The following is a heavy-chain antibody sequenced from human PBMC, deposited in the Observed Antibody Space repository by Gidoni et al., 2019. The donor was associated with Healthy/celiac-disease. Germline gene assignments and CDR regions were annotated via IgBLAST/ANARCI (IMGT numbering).Heavy chain of an antibody. Sequence: QVQLVESGGGVVQPGRSLRLPCAASGFTFSSYAMHCVRQAPGKGLEWVAVRSYDGSNKYYADSVKGRFTISRDNSKNTLYRQMNSLRAEDTAVDYCARTYYYGSGDPWGQGTLVTVSS. J-gene: IGHJ5*02. CDR1: GFTFSSYA. CDR3: ARTYYYGSGDP. D-gene: IGHD3-10*01. V-gene: IGHV3-30*04. CDR2: RSYDGSNK.